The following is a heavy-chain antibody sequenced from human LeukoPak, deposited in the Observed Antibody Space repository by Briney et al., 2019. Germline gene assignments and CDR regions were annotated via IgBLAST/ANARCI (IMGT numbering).Heavy chain of an antibody. CDR3: AKPAKTDYADY. CDR1: GFTFSSYG. V-gene: IGHV3-23*01. CDR2: ISGSGGNT. D-gene: IGHD1-14*01. Sequence: GGSLRLSCAASGFTFSSYGMNWVRQAPGKGLEWVSAISGSGGNTYYADSVKGRFTISRDNSKNTLYLQMNSLRAEDTALYYCAKPAKTDYADYWGQGTLVTVSS. J-gene: IGHJ4*02.